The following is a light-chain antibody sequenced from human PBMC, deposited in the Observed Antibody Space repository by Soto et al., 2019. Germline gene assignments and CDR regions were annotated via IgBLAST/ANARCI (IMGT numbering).Light chain of an antibody. CDR1: QSVSSN. J-gene: IGKJ1*01. CDR2: GAS. Sequence: EIVMRQSPATLSVSPGERATLSCRASQSVSSNLAWYQQKPGQAPRLLIYGASTRATGIPARFSGSGSGTEFTLTISSLQSEDFAVYYCQQYNNWPPGKFGQGTKVEIK. V-gene: IGKV3-15*01. CDR3: QQYNNWPPGK.